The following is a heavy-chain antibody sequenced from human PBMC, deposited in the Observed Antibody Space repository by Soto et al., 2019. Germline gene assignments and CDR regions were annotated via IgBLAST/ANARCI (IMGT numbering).Heavy chain of an antibody. CDR2: IYYSGST. CDR1: GGSISSYY. Sequence: TSETLSLTCTVSGGSISSYYWSWIRQPPGKGLDWIGYIYYSGSTNYNPSLKSRVTISVDTSKNQFSLKLSSVTAADTAVYYCARLLWSRGDWFDPWGQGTLVT. CDR3: ARLLWSRGDWFDP. D-gene: IGHD3-10*01. J-gene: IGHJ5*02. V-gene: IGHV4-59*08.